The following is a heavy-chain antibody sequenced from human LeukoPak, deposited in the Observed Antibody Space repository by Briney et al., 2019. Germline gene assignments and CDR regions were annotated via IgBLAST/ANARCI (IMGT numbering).Heavy chain of an antibody. Sequence: GGSLRLSCAASGFTFSSYWMSWVRQAPGKGLEWVANIKQDGSEKYYVDSVKGRFTISRDNAKNSPYLQMNSLRAEDTAVYYCARDLAGPPQEAFDIWGQGTMVTVSS. J-gene: IGHJ3*02. CDR3: ARDLAGPPQEAFDI. V-gene: IGHV3-7*01. CDR2: IKQDGSEK. CDR1: GFTFSSYW.